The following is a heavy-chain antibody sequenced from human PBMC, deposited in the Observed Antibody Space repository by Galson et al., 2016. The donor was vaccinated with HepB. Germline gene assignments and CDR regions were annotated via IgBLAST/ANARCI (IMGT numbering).Heavy chain of an antibody. CDR3: VTRNPSSASDY. CDR2: IARSGNI. Sequence: SETLSLTCTVSGYSISSDYFWGWIRQPPVKGLEWIGTIARSGNIHYNPSLKSRVTMSVDTSKNQFPLKLSSVTASDTAVYYCVTRNPSSASDYWGQGTLVTVSS. J-gene: IGHJ4*02. CDR1: GYSISSDYF. D-gene: IGHD1-14*01. V-gene: IGHV4-38-2*02.